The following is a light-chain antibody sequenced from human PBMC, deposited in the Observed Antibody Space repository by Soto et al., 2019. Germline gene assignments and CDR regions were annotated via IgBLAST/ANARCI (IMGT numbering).Light chain of an antibody. J-gene: IGKJ5*01. CDR3: QHYAHNSPIT. CDR1: QSVSSR. CDR2: GAS. V-gene: IGKV3-20*01. Sequence: EIVLTQSPATLSLSPGERATLPCRASQSVSSRLAWYQQRPGQAPRLLISGASSRATGIPDRFSGSGSGTDFTLTISRLEPEDFALYYCQHYAHNSPITFGQGTRLEIK.